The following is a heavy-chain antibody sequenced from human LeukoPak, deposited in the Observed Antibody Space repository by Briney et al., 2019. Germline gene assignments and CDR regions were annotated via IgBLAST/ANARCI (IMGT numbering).Heavy chain of an antibody. CDR3: ASGGGSLYGMDV. V-gene: IGHV3-21*01. CDR2: ISSSSSYI. D-gene: IGHD2-15*01. Sequence: TGGSLRLSCAASGFTFSSYSMNWVRQAPGKGLEWVSSISSSSSYIYYADSVKGRFTTSRDNAKNSLYLQMNSLRAEDTAVYYCASGGGSLYGMDVWGQGTTVTVSS. J-gene: IGHJ6*02. CDR1: GFTFSSYS.